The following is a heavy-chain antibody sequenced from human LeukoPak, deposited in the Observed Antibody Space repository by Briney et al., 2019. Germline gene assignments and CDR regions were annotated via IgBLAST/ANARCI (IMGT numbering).Heavy chain of an antibody. V-gene: IGHV4-59*01. D-gene: IGHD1-1*01. CDR1: GGSISSYY. CDR3: ATSERHIFYYYYMDV. CDR2: IYYSGST. Sequence: SETLSLTCTVSGGSISSYYWSWIRQPPGKGLEWVGYIYYSGSTNYNPSLKSRATISVDTSKKQFSLKLSSVTAADTAVYYCATSERHIFYYYYMDVWGKGTTVTVSS. J-gene: IGHJ6*03.